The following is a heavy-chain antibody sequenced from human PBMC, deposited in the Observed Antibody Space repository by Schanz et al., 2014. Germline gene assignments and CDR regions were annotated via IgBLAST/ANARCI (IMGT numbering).Heavy chain of an antibody. CDR1: GFTFSSHW. CDR2: INSVGSNT. V-gene: IGHV3-74*02. J-gene: IGHJ4*02. CDR3: ANNWNLDY. Sequence: EVKMVESGGGLVKPGGSLRLSCAASGFTFSSHWMHWVRQDPGKGLVWVARINSVGSNTDYADSVTGRFTISRDNAKNTLYLQMNTLRAEDTAVYYCANNWNLDYWGQGTLVAVSS. D-gene: IGHD1-20*01.